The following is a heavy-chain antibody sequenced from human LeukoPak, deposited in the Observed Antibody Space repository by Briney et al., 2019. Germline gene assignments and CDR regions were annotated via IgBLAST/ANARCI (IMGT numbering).Heavy chain of an antibody. D-gene: IGHD6-13*01. J-gene: IGHJ5*02. V-gene: IGHV3-53*01. CDR1: GFTVSNNY. Sequence: PGGSLRLSCTASGFTVSNNYVNWVRQAPGKGLEWVSVIYSGGSTYYADSVKGRFTISRDNAKNTLYLQMNSLTAEDTAVYYCARGYSSRLYNWLDPWGQGTLVTVSS. CDR3: ARGYSSRLYNWLDP. CDR2: IYSGGST.